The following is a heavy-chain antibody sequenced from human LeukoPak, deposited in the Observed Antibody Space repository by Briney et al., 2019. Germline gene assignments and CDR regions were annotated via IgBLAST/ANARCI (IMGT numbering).Heavy chain of an antibody. D-gene: IGHD4-17*01. V-gene: IGHV4-59*01. CDR1: GGSISSYC. CDR3: ARFGDYGDYFDY. J-gene: IGHJ4*02. Sequence: KPSETLSLTCTVSGGSISSYCWSWIRQPPGKGLEWIGYIYYSGSTNYNPSLKSRVTISVDTSKNQFSLKLSSVTAADTAVYYCARFGDYGDYFDYWGQGTLVTVSS. CDR2: IYYSGST.